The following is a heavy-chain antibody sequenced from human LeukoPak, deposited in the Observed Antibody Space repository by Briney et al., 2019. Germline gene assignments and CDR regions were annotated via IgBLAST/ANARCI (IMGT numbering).Heavy chain of an antibody. J-gene: IGHJ5*02. CDR3: ARGNPNWFDP. CDR2: IIDTGST. Sequence: SETLSLTCAVHGGSFSGYYWTWIRQPPGKGLEWIGEIIDTGSTKYTSSLKSRVTISVDTSKNQFSLKLSSVTAADTAVYYCARGNPNWFDPWGQGTLVTVSS. V-gene: IGHV4-34*01. CDR1: GGSFSGYY. D-gene: IGHD1-14*01.